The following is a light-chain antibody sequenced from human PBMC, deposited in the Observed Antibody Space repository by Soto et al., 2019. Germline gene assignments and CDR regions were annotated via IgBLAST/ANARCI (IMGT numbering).Light chain of an antibody. CDR2: DTS. CDR1: QSGGSRY. CDR3: HQYGSSPPWT. J-gene: IGKJ1*01. Sequence: EIVLTQSPATLSLSPGERATLSCRASQSGGSRYFAWYQQKPGQAPRLLIYDTSTRATGIPDRFSGRGSGTDFTLTIDRLEPEDFAVYYRHQYGSSPPWTFGPGTKVEIK. V-gene: IGKV3-20*01.